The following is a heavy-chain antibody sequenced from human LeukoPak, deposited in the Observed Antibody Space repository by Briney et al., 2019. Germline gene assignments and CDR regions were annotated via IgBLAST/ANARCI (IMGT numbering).Heavy chain of an antibody. CDR1: GYTFTGFY. CDR3: ARSSGYYYYYGMDV. V-gene: IGHV1-2*02. D-gene: IGHD3-22*01. J-gene: IGHJ6*02. Sequence: ASVKVSCKASGYTFTGFYMHWVREAPGQGLEWMGWINPNSGGTNYAQKFQGRVTMTRDTSISTAYMELSGLRSDDTAMYYCARSSGYYYYYGMDVRGQGTTVTVSS. CDR2: INPNSGGT.